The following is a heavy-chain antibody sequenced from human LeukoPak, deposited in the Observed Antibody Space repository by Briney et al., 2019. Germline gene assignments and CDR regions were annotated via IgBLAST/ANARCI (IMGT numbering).Heavy chain of an antibody. CDR1: GGSISSYY. V-gene: IGHV4-59*01. D-gene: IGHD5-24*01. CDR2: IYYSGST. Sequence: SETLSLTCTVSGGSISSYYWSWIRQPPGKGLEWIGYIYYSGSTSYNPSLKSRVTISVDTSKNQFSLKLSSVTAADTAVYYCAREMANLYNWFDPWGQGTLVTVSS. CDR3: AREMANLYNWFDP. J-gene: IGHJ5*02.